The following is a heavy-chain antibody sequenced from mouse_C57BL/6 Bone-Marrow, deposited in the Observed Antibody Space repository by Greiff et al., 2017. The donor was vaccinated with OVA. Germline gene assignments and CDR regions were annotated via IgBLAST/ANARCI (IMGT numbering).Heavy chain of an antibody. J-gene: IGHJ2*01. CDR1: GFTFSDYG. Sequence: EVMLVESGGGLVKPGGSLKLSCAASGFTFSDYGMHWVRQAPEKGLEWVAYISSGSSTIYYADTVKGRFTISRDNATNTLFLKMTSLRSEDQAMYCCAREGRCYYFDYWGQGTTLTVSS. CDR3: AREGRCYYFDY. V-gene: IGHV5-17*01. CDR2: ISSGSSTI.